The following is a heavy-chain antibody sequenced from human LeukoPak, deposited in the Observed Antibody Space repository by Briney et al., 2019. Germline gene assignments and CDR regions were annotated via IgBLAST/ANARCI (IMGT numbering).Heavy chain of an antibody. J-gene: IGHJ6*02. CDR3: AREAAWGYYGMDV. Sequence: PSETLSLTCTVSGGSISSYYWSWIRQPPGKGLEWIGYIYYSGSTNYNPSLKSRVTISVDTSKNQFPLKLSSVTAADTAVYYCAREAAWGYYGMDVWGQGTTVTVSS. D-gene: IGHD3-16*01. CDR2: IYYSGST. V-gene: IGHV4-59*13. CDR1: GGSISSYY.